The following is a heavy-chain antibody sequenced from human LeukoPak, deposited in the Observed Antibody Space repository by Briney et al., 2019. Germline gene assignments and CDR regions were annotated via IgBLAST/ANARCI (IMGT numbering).Heavy chain of an antibody. CDR1: GYTLTELS. Sequence: ASVKVSCKVSGYTLTELSMHWVRQAPGNGLEWRGGFDPEDGETIYAQKFQGRVTMTEDTSTDTAYMELSSLRSEDTAVYYCATTLTDYYDSSGYYYYWGQGTLVTVSS. V-gene: IGHV1-24*01. CDR2: FDPEDGET. D-gene: IGHD3-22*01. J-gene: IGHJ4*02. CDR3: ATTLTDYYDSSGYYYY.